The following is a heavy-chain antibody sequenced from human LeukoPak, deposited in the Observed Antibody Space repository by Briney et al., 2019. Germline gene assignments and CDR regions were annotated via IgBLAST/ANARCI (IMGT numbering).Heavy chain of an antibody. Sequence: ASVKVSCKASGYTFTGYHMHWVRQAPGQGLEWMGWINPNSGYTDYAQNFQGRVTMTRDTPISTAYMDLRTLRSDDTAVYYCARESDYHILTGPFDYWGQGTLVTVSS. CDR2: INPNSGYT. CDR3: ARESDYHILTGPFDY. J-gene: IGHJ4*02. V-gene: IGHV1-2*02. CDR1: GYTFTGYH. D-gene: IGHD3-9*01.